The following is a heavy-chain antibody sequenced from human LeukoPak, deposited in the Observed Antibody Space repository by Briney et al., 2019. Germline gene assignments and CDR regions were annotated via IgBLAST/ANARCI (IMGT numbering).Heavy chain of an antibody. V-gene: IGHV3-23*01. D-gene: IGHD3/OR15-3a*01. J-gene: IGHJ4*02. CDR1: GFTFSSYG. CDR3: AKGRVDWYGWYFDY. Sequence: GGTLRLSCAASGFTFSSYGMSWVRQAPGKGLEWVSAISGSGGSTYYADSVKGRFTISRDNSKNTLYLQMNSLRAEDTAVYYCAKGRVDWYGWYFDYWGQGTLVTVSS. CDR2: ISGSGGST.